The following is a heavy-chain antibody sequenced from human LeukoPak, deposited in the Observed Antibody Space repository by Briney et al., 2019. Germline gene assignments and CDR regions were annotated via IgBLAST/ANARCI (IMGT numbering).Heavy chain of an antibody. V-gene: IGHV3-48*03. Sequence: GGSLRLSCAASGFTFSSYEMNWVRQAPGKGLEWVSYISSSGRTKYYADSVKGRFTISRDNAKNSLYLQMNSLRAEDTAVYYCARDKPGIAYYFDYWGQGTLVTVSS. CDR1: GFTFSSYE. J-gene: IGHJ4*02. CDR2: ISSSGRTK. CDR3: ARDKPGIAYYFDY. D-gene: IGHD6-13*01.